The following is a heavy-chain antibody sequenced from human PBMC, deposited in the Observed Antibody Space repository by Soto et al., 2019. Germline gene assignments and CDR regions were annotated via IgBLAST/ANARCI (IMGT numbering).Heavy chain of an antibody. CDR1: AESFSGYY. J-gene: IGHJ4*02. CDR3: ARGGYGGGAN. V-gene: IGHV4-34*01. D-gene: IGHD4-17*01. CDR2: INHSGST. Sequence: QAQLQQWGAGLLKPSETLSLTCAVYAESFSGYYWSWIRQPPGKGLEWIGEINHSGSTNYNPSLKSRVPIPPDTPKSQCSLTLSSVPAADTAVCSCARGGYGGGANWGQGTLVTVSS.